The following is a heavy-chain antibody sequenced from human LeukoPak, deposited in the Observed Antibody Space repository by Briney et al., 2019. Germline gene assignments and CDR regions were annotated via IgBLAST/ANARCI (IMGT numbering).Heavy chain of an antibody. CDR2: IKQDGSEK. CDR3: ARDKDYRAFDY. CDR1: GFTFSWSW. D-gene: IGHD4-11*01. V-gene: IGHV3-7*01. Sequence: GGSLRLSCAASGFTFSWSWMSWVRQAPGKGLEWVANIKQDGSEKYYVDSVKGRFTISRDNAKNSLYLQMNSLRVEDRAVYYCARDKDYRAFDYWGQGTLVTVSS. J-gene: IGHJ4*02.